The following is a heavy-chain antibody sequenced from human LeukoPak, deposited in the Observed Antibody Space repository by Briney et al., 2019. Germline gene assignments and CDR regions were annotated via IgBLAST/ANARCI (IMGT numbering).Heavy chain of an antibody. CDR1: GFTFSSYW. CDR3: AGEYSSSLLDY. V-gene: IGHV3-74*01. D-gene: IGHD6-6*01. Sequence: GGSLRLSCAASGFTFSSYWMHWVRQAPGKGLVWVSRINTDGSSTSYADSVKGRFTISRDNAKNTLYLQMNSLRAEDTAVYYCAGEYSSSLLDYWGQGTLVTVSS. CDR2: INTDGSST. J-gene: IGHJ4*02.